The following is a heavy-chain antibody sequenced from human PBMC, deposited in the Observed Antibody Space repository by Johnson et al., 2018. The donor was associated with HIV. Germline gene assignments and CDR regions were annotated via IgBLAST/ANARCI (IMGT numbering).Heavy chain of an antibody. D-gene: IGHD6-13*01. J-gene: IGHJ3*02. V-gene: IGHV3-9*01. CDR1: GFTFDDYT. CDR3: ARGVKQQLSVVDAFDI. Sequence: LLVESGGGLVRPGGSLRLSCAASGFTFDDYTMHWVRQVPGKGLEWVSSISWNSGSIGYAASVKGRFTISRDNAKNSLYLQMNSLRAEDTALYYCARGVKQQLSVVDAFDIWGQGTMVTVSS. CDR2: ISWNSGSI.